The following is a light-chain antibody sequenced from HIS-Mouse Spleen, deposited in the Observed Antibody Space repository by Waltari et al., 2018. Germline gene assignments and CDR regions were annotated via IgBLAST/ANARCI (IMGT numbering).Light chain of an antibody. J-gene: IGLJ2*01. V-gene: IGLV3-25*03. CDR2: QDS. CDR3: QSADSSGTYHVV. Sequence: SYELTQPPSVSVSQGQTARITCSGDALPKQYAYWYQQKPATAPVLVIYQDSERPSGVPGRLPGSSSGTTVTLTISGVKAEDEADYDCQSADSSGTYHVVFGGGAKLTVL. CDR1: ALPKQY.